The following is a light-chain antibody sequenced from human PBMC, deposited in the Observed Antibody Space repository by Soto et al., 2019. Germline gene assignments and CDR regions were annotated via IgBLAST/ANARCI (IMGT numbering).Light chain of an antibody. CDR3: QQYSNWPSWT. CDR2: GAS. CDR1: QSVSSF. V-gene: IGKV3-15*01. J-gene: IGKJ1*01. Sequence: EKVMTQPPATLSMSPGERATLSCRASQSVSSFLAWYQQKPGQAPRLLIYGASTRATGIPARFSGSGSGTEFTLTISSLQSEDFAVDYCQQYSNWPSWTFGQGTKVEVK.